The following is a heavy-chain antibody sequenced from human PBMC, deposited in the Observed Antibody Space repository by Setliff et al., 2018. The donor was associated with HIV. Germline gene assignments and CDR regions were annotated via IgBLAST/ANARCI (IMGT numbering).Heavy chain of an antibody. CDR1: GGTFSSYA. CDR2: IIPIFGTA. CDR3: ARRRRSSDDSFDF. Sequence: SVKVSCKASGGTFSSYAISWVRQAPGQGLEWMGGIIPIFGTANYAQKFQGRVTITADESTSTAYMELSSLRSEDTAVYYCARRRRSSDDSFDFWGQETLVTVSS. V-gene: IGHV1-69*13. J-gene: IGHJ3*01. D-gene: IGHD1-26*01.